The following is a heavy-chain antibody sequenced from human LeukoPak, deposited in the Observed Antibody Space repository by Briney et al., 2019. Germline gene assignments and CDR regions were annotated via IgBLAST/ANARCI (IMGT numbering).Heavy chain of an antibody. CDR1: GFTFDEYG. Sequence: GGSLRLSCAASGFTFDEYGMSWVRQVPGKGLEWVSGIDKNGGSTDYADSVKGRFTISRDNAKNSVYLQMNSLRAEDTALYYCARGRSLDCYVYPFDYWGQGTLVTVSS. J-gene: IGHJ4*02. D-gene: IGHD2-21*02. CDR3: ARGRSLDCYVYPFDY. CDR2: IDKNGGST. V-gene: IGHV3-20*04.